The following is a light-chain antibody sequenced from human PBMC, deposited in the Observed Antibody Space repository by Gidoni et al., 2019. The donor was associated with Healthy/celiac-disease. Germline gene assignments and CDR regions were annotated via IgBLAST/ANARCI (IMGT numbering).Light chain of an antibody. J-gene: IGLJ1*01. CDR1: SSNIGNNY. Sequence: QSVLTQPPSVSPAPGQKVTISCSGSSSNIGNNYVSWYQQLPGTAPKPLIYENNKRPSGIPDRCAGSKSGTSATLGITGLQTGDEADYYCGTWDSSVSAGGVFGTGTKVTGL. V-gene: IGLV1-51*01. CDR2: ENN. CDR3: GTWDSSVSAGGV.